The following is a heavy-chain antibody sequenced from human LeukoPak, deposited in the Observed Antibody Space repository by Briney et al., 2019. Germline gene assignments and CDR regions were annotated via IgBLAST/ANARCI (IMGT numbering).Heavy chain of an antibody. Sequence: GGSLRLSCAASGFTFSCYGMHWVRQAPGKGLEWVAVISYDGSNKYYADSVKGRFTISRDNSKNTLYLQMNSLRAEDTAVYYCAKDQGYGDQVLDYWGQGTLVTVSS. V-gene: IGHV3-30*18. CDR3: AKDQGYGDQVLDY. CDR2: ISYDGSNK. D-gene: IGHD4-17*01. CDR1: GFTFSCYG. J-gene: IGHJ4*02.